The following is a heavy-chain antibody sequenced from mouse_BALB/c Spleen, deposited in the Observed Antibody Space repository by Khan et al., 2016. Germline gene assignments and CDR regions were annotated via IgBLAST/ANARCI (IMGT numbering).Heavy chain of an antibody. Sequence: QIQLVQSGPELKKPGKTVKISCKASGYTFTNYGMNWVKQAPGKGLKWMGWINTYSGESTYADDFKGRFAFSLETSANTAYLQIHNLKNEDTATYFCARDLYYYGSSRYFDVWGAGTTVTVSS. CDR2: INTYSGES. J-gene: IGHJ1*01. CDR1: GYTFTNYG. CDR3: ARDLYYYGSSRYFDV. V-gene: IGHV9-3-1*01. D-gene: IGHD1-1*01.